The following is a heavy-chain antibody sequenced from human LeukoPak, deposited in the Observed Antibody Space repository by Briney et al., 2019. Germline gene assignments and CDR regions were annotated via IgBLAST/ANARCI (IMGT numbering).Heavy chain of an antibody. CDR3: ATHLAYCPTESCSFFDY. CDR2: FSGGGDS. Sequence: GGTLRLSCVASGFTSGVYAMSWVRQAPGKGLEWVSAFSGGGDSFYADSVRGRFSVSADKSKNMLYLQMNSLRGDDTAVYYCATHLAYCPTESCSFFDYWGQGALVTVSS. CDR1: GFTSGVYA. V-gene: IGHV3-23*01. J-gene: IGHJ4*02. D-gene: IGHD2-21*01.